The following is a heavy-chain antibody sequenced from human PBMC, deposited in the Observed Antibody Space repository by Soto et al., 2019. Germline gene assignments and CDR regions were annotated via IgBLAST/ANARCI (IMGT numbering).Heavy chain of an antibody. J-gene: IGHJ4*02. Sequence: EVQLLESGGALVQPGGSLRLSCAASGFTFSTYAIIWARQAPGKGLEWVSVISGSGDKTYYADSVKGRFTISRDNSKITVFLQMNSLKVEDTAVYYCAKGGWGTVLDYWGQGTLVTVSS. CDR1: GFTFSTYA. V-gene: IGHV3-23*01. CDR3: AKGGWGTVLDY. CDR2: ISGSGDKT. D-gene: IGHD1-7*01.